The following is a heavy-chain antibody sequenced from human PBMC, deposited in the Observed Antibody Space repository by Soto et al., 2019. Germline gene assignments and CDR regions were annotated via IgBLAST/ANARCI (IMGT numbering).Heavy chain of an antibody. CDR3: ASNGAVGGNTRADQ. CDR1: GDSISTTNW. V-gene: IGHV4-4*02. Sequence: QVHLVESGPGLVKPSGTLSLTCAVSGDSISTTNWWSWVRQPPGKGLEWIGEIYHSGKTNYHTSLKVRVTLTVDKSKNMFSLELTSVTAADTAIYYWASNGAVGGNTRADQWGQGSLVTVS. D-gene: IGHD1-26*01. J-gene: IGHJ4*02. CDR2: IYHSGKT.